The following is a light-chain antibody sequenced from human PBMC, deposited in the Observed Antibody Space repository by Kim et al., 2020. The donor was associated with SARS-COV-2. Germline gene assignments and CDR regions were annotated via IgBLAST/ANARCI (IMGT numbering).Light chain of an antibody. J-gene: IGLJ3*02. CDR1: VLAKKY. CDR2: KDS. V-gene: IGLV3-27*01. CDR3: YSAADNNLV. Sequence: SYELTQPSSVSVSPGQTARITCSGDVLAKKYARWFQQKPGQAPVLVIYKDSERPSGIPERFSGSSSGTTVTLTISGAQVADEADYYCYSAADNNLVFGGGTQLT.